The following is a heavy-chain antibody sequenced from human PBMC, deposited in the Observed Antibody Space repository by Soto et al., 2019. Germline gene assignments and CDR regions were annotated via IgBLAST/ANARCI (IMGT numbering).Heavy chain of an antibody. CDR1: GGTFNTYA. Sequence: QVQLVQSETEVKKPGSAVRVSCKASGGTFNTYAMNWVRQAPGQGLEWMGGIRPMFDRPRYAQKFQGRVTITVDEPTTTAYRELSSLRSDDTAVYYCTRSMGSGGVIGGFDYWGQGTLVTVSS. CDR2: IRPMFDRP. J-gene: IGHJ4*02. V-gene: IGHV1-69*01. CDR3: TRSMGSGGVIGGFDY. D-gene: IGHD3-16*02.